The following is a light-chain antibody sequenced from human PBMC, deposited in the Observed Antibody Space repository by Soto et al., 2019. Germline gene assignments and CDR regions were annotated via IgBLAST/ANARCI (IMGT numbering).Light chain of an antibody. V-gene: IGKV3-20*01. CDR1: QSVSSSY. CDR3: QQYGSSPWT. Sequence: EIVLTQSPGTLSLSPGERATLSCRASQSVSSSYLGWYQQKPGQAPRLLIYGASSRVTGIPDRFSGSGSGTDFTLTISRLEPEDFAVYYCQQYGSSPWTFGQGTKVEIK. CDR2: GAS. J-gene: IGKJ1*01.